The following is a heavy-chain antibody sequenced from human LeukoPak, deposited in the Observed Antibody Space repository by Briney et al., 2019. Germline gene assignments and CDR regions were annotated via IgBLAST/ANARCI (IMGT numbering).Heavy chain of an antibody. V-gene: IGHV3-23*01. CDR2: ISGGGGST. D-gene: IGHD1-26*01. Sequence: GGSLRLSCAASGFTFTSYSMNWVRQAPGKGLEWVSTISGGGGSTYYADSVKGRFTISRDNSKNTLYLQVNSLRAEDTAVYYCAKGGKWDVTPFDYWGQGTLVTASS. J-gene: IGHJ4*02. CDR3: AKGGKWDVTPFDY. CDR1: GFTFTSYS.